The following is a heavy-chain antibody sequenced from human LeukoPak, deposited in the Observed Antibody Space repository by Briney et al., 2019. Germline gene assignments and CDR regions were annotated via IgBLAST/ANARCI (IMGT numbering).Heavy chain of an antibody. CDR1: RFTFSSYA. J-gene: IGHJ3*02. V-gene: IGHV3-23*01. CDR2: ISGSGGST. Sequence: GGSLRLSCAASRFTFSSYAMSWVRQAPGKGLEWVSAISGSGGSTYYADSVKGRFTISRDNSKNTLYLQMNSLRAEDTAVYYCAKELTYYDFWSGGVANAFDIWGQGTMVTVSS. CDR3: AKELTYYDFWSGGVANAFDI. D-gene: IGHD3-3*01.